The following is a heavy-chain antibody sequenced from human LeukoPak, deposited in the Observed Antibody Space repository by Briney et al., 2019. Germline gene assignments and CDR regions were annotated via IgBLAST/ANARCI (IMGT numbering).Heavy chain of an antibody. CDR1: GGSISSYY. D-gene: IGHD6-13*01. CDR2: IYYSGST. J-gene: IGHJ4*02. Sequence: SETLSLTRTVSGGSISSYYWSWIRQPPGKGLEWIGYIYYSGSTNYNPSLKSRVTISVDTSKNQFSLKLSSVTAADTAVYYCARLSTNHNRIAAAGNDYWGQGTLVTVSS. CDR3: ARLSTNHNRIAAAGNDY. V-gene: IGHV4-59*01.